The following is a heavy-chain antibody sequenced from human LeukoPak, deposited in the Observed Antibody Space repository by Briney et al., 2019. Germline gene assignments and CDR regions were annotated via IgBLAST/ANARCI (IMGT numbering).Heavy chain of an antibody. CDR1: GYTFTSYG. J-gene: IGHJ3*02. D-gene: IGHD2-2*01. V-gene: IGHV1-18*01. CDR3: ARDFLTLVVPLDAFDI. CDR2: ISAYNGNT. Sequence: ASVKVSCKASGYTFTSYGISWVRQAPGQGLEWMGWISAYNGNTNYAQKLQGRVTMTTDTSTSTAYMELRSLRSDDTAVYYCARDFLTLVVPLDAFDIWGQGIMVTVSS.